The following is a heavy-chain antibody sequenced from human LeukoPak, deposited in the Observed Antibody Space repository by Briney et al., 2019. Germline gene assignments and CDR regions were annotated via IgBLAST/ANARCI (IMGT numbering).Heavy chain of an antibody. CDR3: AKDRDSSSYNWFDP. V-gene: IGHV3-30*18. J-gene: IGHJ5*02. Sequence: GRSLRLSCAASGFTFSSYGMHWVRQAPGKGLEWVAVISYDGSNKYYADSVKGRSTISRDNSKNTLYLQMNSLRAEDTAVYYCAKDRDSSSYNWFDPWGQGTLVTVSS. CDR1: GFTFSSYG. D-gene: IGHD6-13*01. CDR2: ISYDGSNK.